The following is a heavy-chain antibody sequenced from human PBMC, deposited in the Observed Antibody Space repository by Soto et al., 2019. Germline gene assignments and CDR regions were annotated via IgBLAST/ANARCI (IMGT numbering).Heavy chain of an antibody. CDR1: GYSFTSYW. V-gene: IGHV5-51*01. D-gene: IGHD6-13*01. Sequence: GESLKISYTGSGYSFTSYWIGCVRQMPGKGLEWMGIIYPCDSDTRYSPSFQGQVTISADKSISTAYLQWSSLKASDTAMYYCALRTRGSSWYYHDAFDIWGQGTMVTVSS. CDR2: IYPCDSDT. J-gene: IGHJ3*02. CDR3: ALRTRGSSWYYHDAFDI.